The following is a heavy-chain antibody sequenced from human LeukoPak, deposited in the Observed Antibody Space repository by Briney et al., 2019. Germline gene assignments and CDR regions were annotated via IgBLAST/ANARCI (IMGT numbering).Heavy chain of an antibody. CDR1: GFTFSNYG. D-gene: IGHD5-12*01. V-gene: IGHV1-18*01. Sequence: GGSLRLSCAASGFTFSNYGISWVRQVPGQGLEWMGWISSYNDNTNYAQKLQGRVTMTTDTSTSTAYMELRSLRSDDTAVYYCARVFSGYDDNWFDPWGQGTLVTVSS. J-gene: IGHJ5*02. CDR3: ARVFSGYDDNWFDP. CDR2: ISSYNDNT.